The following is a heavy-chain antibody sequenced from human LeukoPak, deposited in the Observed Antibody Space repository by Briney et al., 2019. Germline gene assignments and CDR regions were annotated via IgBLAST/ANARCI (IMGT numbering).Heavy chain of an antibody. CDR1: GGTFSSYA. CDR2: IIPIFGTA. D-gene: IGHD2-2*01. J-gene: IGHJ6*02. V-gene: IGHV1-69*01. CDR3: ARELGYCSSTSCFYYYGMDV. Sequence: ASVKVSCKASGGTFSSYAISWVRQAPGQGLEWMGGIIPIFGTANYAQKFQGRVTITADESTSTAYMELSSLRSEDTAVYYCARELGYCSSTSCFYYYGMDVWGQGTTVTVSS.